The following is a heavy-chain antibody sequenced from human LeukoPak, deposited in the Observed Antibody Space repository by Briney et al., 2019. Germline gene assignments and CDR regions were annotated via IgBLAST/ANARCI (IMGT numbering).Heavy chain of an antibody. J-gene: IGHJ4*02. V-gene: IGHV3-23*01. CDR3: ARGIRGVIGDGLLAVGGYYFDY. CDR1: GFTFSSHA. Sequence: GGSLELSCAASGFTFSSHAMSWVRQAPRKGLEWVSSLSARGLPTYYAESVKGRFTISRDNSKNTLYLQLNNLRAEDTAVYYCARGIRGVIGDGLLAVGGYYFDYWGQGTLVTASS. D-gene: IGHD3-10*01. CDR2: LSARGLPT.